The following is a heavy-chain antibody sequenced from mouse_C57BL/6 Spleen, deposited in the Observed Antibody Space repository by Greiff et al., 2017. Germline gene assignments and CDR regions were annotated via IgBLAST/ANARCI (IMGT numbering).Heavy chain of an antibody. J-gene: IGHJ3*01. CDR1: GYTFTSYW. CDR3: ARGPYGSSYGFAY. V-gene: IGHV1-61*01. CDR2: IYPSDSET. Sequence: FQLQQPGAELVRPGSLVKLSCKASGYTFTSYWMDWVKQRPGQGLEWIGNIYPSDSETHYNQKFKDKATLTVDKSSSTAYMQLSSLTSEDSAVYYCARGPYGSSYGFAYWGQGTLVTVSA. D-gene: IGHD1-1*01.